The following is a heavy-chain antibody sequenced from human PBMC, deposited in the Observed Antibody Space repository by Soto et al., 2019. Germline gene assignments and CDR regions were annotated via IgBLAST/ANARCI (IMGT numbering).Heavy chain of an antibody. CDR3: ARSGYDFDYYYYMDV. CDR2: IYYSGST. CDR1: GGSISSYY. J-gene: IGHJ6*03. Sequence: SETLSFTCTVSGGSISSYYWSWIRQPPGKGLEWIGYIYYSGSTNYNPSLKSRVTISVDTSKNQFSLKLSSVTAADTAVYYCARSGYDFDYYYYMDVWGKGTTVTVS. D-gene: IGHD5-12*01. V-gene: IGHV4-59*01.